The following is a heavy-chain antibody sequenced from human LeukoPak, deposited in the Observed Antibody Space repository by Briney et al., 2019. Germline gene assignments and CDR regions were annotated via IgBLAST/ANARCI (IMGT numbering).Heavy chain of an antibody. V-gene: IGHV1-69*05. Sequence: ASVKVSCKASGGTFSSYAISWVRQAPGQGLEWMGGIIPIFGTANYAQKFQGRVTITTDESTSTAYMELSSLRSEDTAVYYCARASLRSDFWSGTFDYWGQGTLVTVSS. CDR3: ARASLRSDFWSGTFDY. CDR2: IIPIFGTA. J-gene: IGHJ4*02. CDR1: GGTFSSYA. D-gene: IGHD3-3*01.